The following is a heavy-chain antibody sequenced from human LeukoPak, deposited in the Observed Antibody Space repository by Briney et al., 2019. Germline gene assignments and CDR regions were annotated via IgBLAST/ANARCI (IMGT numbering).Heavy chain of an antibody. CDR1: GYTFTGYY. V-gene: IGHV1-2*02. CDR3: ARVSKSGSPDY. CDR2: INPNSGGT. Sequence: ASVKDSCKASGYTFTGYYMHWVRQAPGERLEWMGWINPNSGGTNYAQKFQGRVTMTRDTSISTAYMELSRLRSDDTAVYYCARVSKSGSPDYWGQGTLVTVSS. D-gene: IGHD1-26*01. J-gene: IGHJ4*02.